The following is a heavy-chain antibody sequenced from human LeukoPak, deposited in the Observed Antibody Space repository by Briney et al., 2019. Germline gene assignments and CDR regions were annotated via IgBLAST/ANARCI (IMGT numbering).Heavy chain of an antibody. CDR2: ISSSGTTI. V-gene: IGHV3-11*01. J-gene: IGHJ6*03. CDR3: AKEGISDDFWSGYKRNYLTPNMDV. CDR1: GFTFSDYY. D-gene: IGHD3-3*01. Sequence: PGGSLRLSCAASGFTFSDYYMSWIRQASGKGLEWVSYISSSGTTIYYADSVKGRFTISRDNAKNSLYLQMNSLRAEDTAVYYCAKEGISDDFWSGYKRNYLTPNMDVWGKGTTVTVSS.